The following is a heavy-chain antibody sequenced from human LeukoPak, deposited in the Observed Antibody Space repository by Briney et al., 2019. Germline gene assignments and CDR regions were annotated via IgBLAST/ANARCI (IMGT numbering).Heavy chain of an antibody. CDR1: GYTFTGYY. V-gene: IGHV1-2*02. D-gene: IGHD2-15*01. CDR3: ARVDCSGGSCYLFSD. Sequence: ASVKVSCKASGYTFTGYYMHWVRQAPGQGLEWMGWINPNSGGTNYAQKFQGRVTMTRDTSISTAYRELSRLRSDDTAVYYCARVDCSGGSCYLFSDWGQGTLVTVSS. CDR2: INPNSGGT. J-gene: IGHJ4*02.